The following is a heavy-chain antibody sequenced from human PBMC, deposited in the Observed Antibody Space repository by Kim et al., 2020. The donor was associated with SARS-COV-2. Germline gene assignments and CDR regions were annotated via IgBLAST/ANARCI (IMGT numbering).Heavy chain of an antibody. CDR2: IWYDGSNK. CDR3: ARDQADCTNGVCYLFDY. CDR1: GFTFSSYG. Sequence: GGSLRLSCAASGFTFSSYGMHWVRQAPGKGLEWVAVIWYDGSNKYYADSVKGRFTISRDNSKNTLYLQMNSLRAEDTAVYYCARDQADCTNGVCYLFDYWGQGTLVTVSS. V-gene: IGHV3-33*01. J-gene: IGHJ4*02. D-gene: IGHD2-8*01.